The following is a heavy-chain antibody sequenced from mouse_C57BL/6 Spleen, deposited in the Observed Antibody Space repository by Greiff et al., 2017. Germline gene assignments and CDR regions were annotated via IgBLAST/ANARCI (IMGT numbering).Heavy chain of an antibody. D-gene: IGHD1-1*01. CDR3: ERGQNYYDYFDY. Sequence: VQLKESGPGLVKPSQSLSLTCSVTGYSITSGYYWNWIRQFPGNKLEWMGYISYDGSNNYNPSLKNRISITRDTSKNQFFLKLNSVTTENTATYYGERGQNYYDYFDYGGQGTTLTVSS. V-gene: IGHV3-6*01. CDR1: GYSITSGYY. CDR2: ISYDGSN. J-gene: IGHJ2*01.